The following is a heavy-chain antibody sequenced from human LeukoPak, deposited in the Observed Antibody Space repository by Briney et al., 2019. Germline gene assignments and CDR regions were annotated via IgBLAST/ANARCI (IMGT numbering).Heavy chain of an antibody. CDR3: AKDQGYSYYYLDY. Sequence: GGSLRLSCAASGFTFNSHAMSWVRQAPGKGLEWVSGINGNGASTYYSDSVKGRFTISRDNSKNTVYLLMSSLRAEDTAVYYCAKDQGYSYYYLDYWGQGTLVTVSS. CDR2: INGNGAST. J-gene: IGHJ4*02. D-gene: IGHD5-18*01. CDR1: GFTFNSHA. V-gene: IGHV3-23*01.